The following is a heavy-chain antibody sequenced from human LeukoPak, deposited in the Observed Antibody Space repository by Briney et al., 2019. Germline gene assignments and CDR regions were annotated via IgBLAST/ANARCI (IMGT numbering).Heavy chain of an antibody. CDR1: GYTFTGYY. Sequence: GASVKVSCKASGYTFTGYYMHWVRQAPGQGLEWMGWINPNSGGTNYAQKFQGRVTMTRDTSISTAYMELSRLRSDDTAVYYCARDRYCSITKCYNWFDPWGQGTLVTVSS. CDR2: INPNSGGT. CDR3: ARDRYCSITKCYNWFDP. V-gene: IGHV1-2*02. D-gene: IGHD2-2*01. J-gene: IGHJ5*02.